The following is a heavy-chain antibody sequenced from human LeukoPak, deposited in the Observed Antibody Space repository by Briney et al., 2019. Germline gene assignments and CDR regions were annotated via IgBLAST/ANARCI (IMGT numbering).Heavy chain of an antibody. Sequence: GGSLRLSCAASGFTFSSYWMSWVRQAPGKGLEWVANIKQDGSEKYYVDSVKGRFTISRDNAKNSLYLQMNSLRAEDTAVYYCARDLPTCGGDCYRAIYYYYMDVWGKGTTVTISS. CDR3: ARDLPTCGGDCYRAIYYYYMDV. CDR1: GFTFSSYW. D-gene: IGHD2-21*02. V-gene: IGHV3-7*01. CDR2: IKQDGSEK. J-gene: IGHJ6*03.